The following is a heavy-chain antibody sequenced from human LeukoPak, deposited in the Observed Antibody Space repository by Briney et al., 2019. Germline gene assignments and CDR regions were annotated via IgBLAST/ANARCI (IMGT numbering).Heavy chain of an antibody. CDR3: ARHFGSSGYFPY. CDR1: GDSIGLQY. Sequence: ETLSLTCTVSGDSIGLQYWSWIRQPPGKGLEWIGYISASGITDYNLPFKSRVTISLDTSKTQFSLRLSSVTAADTAVYYCARHFGSSGYFPYWGQGLLVSVSS. CDR2: ISASGIT. D-gene: IGHD3-22*01. V-gene: IGHV4-4*09. J-gene: IGHJ4*02.